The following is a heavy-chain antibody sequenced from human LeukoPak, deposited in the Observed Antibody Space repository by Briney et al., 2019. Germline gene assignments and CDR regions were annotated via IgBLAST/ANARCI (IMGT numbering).Heavy chain of an antibody. J-gene: IGHJ4*02. CDR1: GGSFSGYY. D-gene: IGHD4-23*01. Sequence: SETLSLTCAVYGGSFSGYYWSWIRQPPGKGLEWIGEINHSGSTNYNPSLKSRVTISVDTSKNQFSLKLSSVTAADTAVYYCARYHGGNFDYWGQGTLVTVSS. V-gene: IGHV4-34*01. CDR2: INHSGST. CDR3: ARYHGGNFDY.